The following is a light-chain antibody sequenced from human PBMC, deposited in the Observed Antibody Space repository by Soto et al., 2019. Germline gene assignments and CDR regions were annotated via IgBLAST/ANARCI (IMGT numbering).Light chain of an antibody. Sequence: QSALTQPASVSGSPGQSITISCTGTSSDIGGYNYVSWYQHHPGKAPKLMIYEVSNRPSGVSNRFSGSKSGNTASLTISGLQPEDEADYYCSSYTSSITRVFGGGTQLTVL. CDR3: SSYTSSITRV. V-gene: IGLV2-14*01. CDR1: SSDIGGYNY. CDR2: EVS. J-gene: IGLJ7*01.